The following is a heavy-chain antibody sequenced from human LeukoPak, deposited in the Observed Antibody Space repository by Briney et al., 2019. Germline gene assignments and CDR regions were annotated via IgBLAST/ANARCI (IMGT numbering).Heavy chain of an antibody. Sequence: GGSLRLSCAASGFAFSTYGMHWVRQAPGKGLEWVAVIWYGRSNKYYADSVKGRFTISRDNSKNTLYLQMNSLRAEDTAVYYCAKGRSGRGYSYLWYFDLWGRGTLVTVSS. J-gene: IGHJ2*01. V-gene: IGHV3-30*02. D-gene: IGHD5-18*01. CDR2: IWYGRSNK. CDR1: GFAFSTYG. CDR3: AKGRSGRGYSYLWYFDL.